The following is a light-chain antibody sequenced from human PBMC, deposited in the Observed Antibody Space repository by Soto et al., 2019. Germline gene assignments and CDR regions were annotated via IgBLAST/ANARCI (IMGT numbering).Light chain of an antibody. J-gene: IGKJ1*01. Sequence: DIVMTQTPLSLRVTIGQPASISCSSSQSPVDGDGITSLSWLHQRPGQPPRLLIYKVSNRFSGVPDRFSGSGAGTDFTLKINTVEAEDGGVYYCMQDALYSTFGQGTKVEIK. V-gene: IGKV2-24*01. CDR3: MQDALYST. CDR1: QSPVDGDGITS. CDR2: KVS.